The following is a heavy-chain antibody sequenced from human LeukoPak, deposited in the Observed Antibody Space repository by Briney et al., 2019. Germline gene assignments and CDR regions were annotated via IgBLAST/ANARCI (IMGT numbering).Heavy chain of an antibody. CDR1: GFTFSSEA. J-gene: IGHJ3*02. D-gene: IGHD3-22*01. CDR2: ISPGGGTT. CDR3: ARDYYDTFDAFDI. V-gene: IGHV3-23*01. Sequence: PGGSLRLSCVVSGFTFSSEAMGWVRQLPGGGLEWVSTISPGGGTTYYAESMRGRFTISRDNSKNTLYLQMNSLRAEDTAVYYCARDYYDTFDAFDIWGQGTMVTVSS.